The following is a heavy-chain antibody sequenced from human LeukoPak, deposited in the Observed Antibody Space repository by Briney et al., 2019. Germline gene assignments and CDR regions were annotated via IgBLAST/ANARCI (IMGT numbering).Heavy chain of an antibody. Sequence: GGSLRLSCAASGFTVSSNYMSWVRQAPGKGLEWVSGISWNSGSIGYADSVKGRFTISRDNAKNSLYLQMNSLRAEDTALYYCASGTYGYGLAYWGQGTLVTVSS. D-gene: IGHD5-18*01. CDR2: ISWNSGSI. J-gene: IGHJ4*02. V-gene: IGHV3-20*04. CDR3: ASGTYGYGLAY. CDR1: GFTVSSNY.